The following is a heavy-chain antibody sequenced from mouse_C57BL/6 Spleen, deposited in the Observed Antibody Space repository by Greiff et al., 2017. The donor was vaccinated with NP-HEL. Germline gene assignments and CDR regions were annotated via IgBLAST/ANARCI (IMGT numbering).Heavy chain of an antibody. Sequence: VQLQQSGAELVRPGASVTLSCKASGSTFTDYEMHWVKQTPVQGLEWIGAIDPETGGTAYNQKFKGKAILTADKSSSTAYMELRSLTSEDSAVYYCTRGDWDMDYWGQGTSVTVSS. V-gene: IGHV1-15*01. J-gene: IGHJ4*01. CDR2: IDPETGGT. CDR3: TRGDWDMDY. D-gene: IGHD4-1*01. CDR1: GSTFTDYE.